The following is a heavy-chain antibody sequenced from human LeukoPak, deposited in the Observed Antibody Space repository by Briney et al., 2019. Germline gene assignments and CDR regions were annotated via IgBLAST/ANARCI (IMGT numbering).Heavy chain of an antibody. CDR3: ARWRMRAAAGKGYYFDY. CDR2: INPNSGGT. CDR1: GYTFTGYY. Sequence: ASVKVSCKASGYTFTGYYMHWARQAPGQGLEWMGWINPNSGGTNYAQKFQGRVTMTRDTSISTAYMELSRLRSDDTAVYYCARWRMRAAAGKGYYFDYWGQGTLVTVSS. D-gene: IGHD6-13*01. V-gene: IGHV1-2*02. J-gene: IGHJ4*02.